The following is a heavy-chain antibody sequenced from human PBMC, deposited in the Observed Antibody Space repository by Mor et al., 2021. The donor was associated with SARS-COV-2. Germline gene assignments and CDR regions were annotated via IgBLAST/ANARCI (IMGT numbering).Heavy chain of an antibody. V-gene: IGHV3-21*01. CDR2: ISSSSSYI. J-gene: IGHJ3*02. CDR3: ARASYDSNPDAFDI. D-gene: IGHD3-22*01. Sequence: VSSISSSSSYIYYADSVKGRFTISRDNAKNSLYLQMNSLRAEDTAVYYCARASYDSNPDAFDIWGQGTMVTVSS.